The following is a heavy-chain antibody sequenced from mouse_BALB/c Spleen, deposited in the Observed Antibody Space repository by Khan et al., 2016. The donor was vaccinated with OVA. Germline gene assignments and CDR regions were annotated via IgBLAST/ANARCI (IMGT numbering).Heavy chain of an antibody. CDR2: IRYSGST. CDR1: GYSITSDYA. D-gene: IGHD1-1*01. J-gene: IGHJ2*01. Sequence: EVQLQESGPGLVKPSQSLSLTCTVTGYSITSDYAWNWIRQFPGNKLEWMGYIRYSGSTTSNPSLKSRTSITRYTSKNPFFLQLNSVTTEDTGTSYWTEEGVHDGSSYGAFDYWGQGTTLTVSS. V-gene: IGHV3-2*02. CDR3: TEEGVHDGSSYGAFDY.